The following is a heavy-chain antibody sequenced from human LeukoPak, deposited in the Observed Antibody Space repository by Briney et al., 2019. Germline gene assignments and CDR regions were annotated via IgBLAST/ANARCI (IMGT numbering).Heavy chain of an antibody. V-gene: IGHV3-21*01. Sequence: KPGGSLRLSCAASGFTFSSYSMNWVRQAPGKGLEWVSSISSSSSYIYYADSVKGRFTISRDNAKNSLYLQMNSLRAEDTAVYYCARDPDYDIWTGYTKPYYYYGMDVWGQGTTVTVSS. CDR3: ARDPDYDIWTGYTKPYYYYGMDV. J-gene: IGHJ6*02. CDR1: GFTFSSYS. CDR2: ISSSSSYI. D-gene: IGHD3-9*01.